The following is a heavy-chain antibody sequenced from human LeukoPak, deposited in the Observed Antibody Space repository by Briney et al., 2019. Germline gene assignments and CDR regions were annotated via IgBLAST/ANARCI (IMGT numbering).Heavy chain of an antibody. Sequence: GGSLRLSCAASGFTFSSYAMSWVRQAPGKGLEWLGRIKRETDGGTIDYAAPVKGRFTISRDDSRNTLYLQMNSLKTEDTAVYYCTTDTYDFWSGYWGRTFDIWGQGTMVTVSS. V-gene: IGHV3-15*01. J-gene: IGHJ3*02. CDR3: TTDTYDFWSGYWGRTFDI. CDR1: GFTFSSYA. D-gene: IGHD3-3*01. CDR2: IKRETDGGTI.